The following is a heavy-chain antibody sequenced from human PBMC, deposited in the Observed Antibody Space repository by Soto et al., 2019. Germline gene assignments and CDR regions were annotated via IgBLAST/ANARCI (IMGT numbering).Heavy chain of an antibody. CDR3: ARDFAYFDS. Sequence: KTSETLSLTCTVSGGSFKSGSYSWSWIRQPPGKGLEWIGYVYHTRRTSYNPSLKSRVSISMDTSKNQFSLNLDPMTAADTAVYFCARDFAYFDSWGQGTLVTVSS. V-gene: IGHV4-61*01. D-gene: IGHD3-3*01. CDR1: GGSFKSGSYS. CDR2: VYHTRRT. J-gene: IGHJ4*02.